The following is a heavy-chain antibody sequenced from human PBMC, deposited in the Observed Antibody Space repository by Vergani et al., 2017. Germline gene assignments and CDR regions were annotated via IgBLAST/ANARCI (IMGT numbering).Heavy chain of an antibody. CDR2: ISSSSSYI. CDR1: GFTFSSYS. J-gene: IGHJ3*02. Sequence: EVQLVESGGGLVKPGGSLRLSCAASGFTFSSYSMNWVRQAPGKGLEWGSSISSSSSYIYYADSVKGRFTISRDNAKNSLYLQMNSRRAEDTAVYYCARGLSDAFDIWGQGTMVTVSS. V-gene: IGHV3-21*01. CDR3: ARGLSDAFDI.